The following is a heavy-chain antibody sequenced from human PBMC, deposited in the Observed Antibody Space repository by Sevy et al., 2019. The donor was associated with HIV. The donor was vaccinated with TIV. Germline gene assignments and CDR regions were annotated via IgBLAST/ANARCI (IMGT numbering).Heavy chain of an antibody. CDR1: GGSFSSYY. CDR2: IYYSGST. CDR3: ARADYDFWSGYYAMDV. J-gene: IGHJ6*02. Sequence: SETLSLTCTISGGSFSSYYRTWIRQPPGKGLEWIGYIYYSGSTNYSPSLKSRLTISVDTSRNQFSLKLTSLTAADTAVYYCARADYDFWSGYYAMDVWGQGTTVTVSS. D-gene: IGHD3-3*01. V-gene: IGHV4-59*01.